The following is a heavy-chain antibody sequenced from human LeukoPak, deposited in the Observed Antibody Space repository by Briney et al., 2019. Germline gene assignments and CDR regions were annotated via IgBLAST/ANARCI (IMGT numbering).Heavy chain of an antibody. CDR1: GFTFSSYG. D-gene: IGHD4-17*01. CDR2: ISYDGSNK. J-gene: IGHJ6*03. V-gene: IGHV3-30*18. Sequence: PGGSLRLSCAASGFTFSSYGMHWARQAPGKGLEWVAVISYDGSNKYYADSVKGRFTISRDNSKNTLYLQMNSLRAEDTAVYYCAKGGVAVTILFDHYYYMDVWGKGTTVTVSS. CDR3: AKGGVAVTILFDHYYYMDV.